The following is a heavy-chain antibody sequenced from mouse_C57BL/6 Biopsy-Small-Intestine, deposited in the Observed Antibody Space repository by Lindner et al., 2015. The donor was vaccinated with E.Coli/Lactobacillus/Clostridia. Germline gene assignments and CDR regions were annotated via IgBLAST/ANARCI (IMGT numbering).Heavy chain of an antibody. J-gene: IGHJ2*01. D-gene: IGHD2-4*01. Sequence: VQLQESGPELVKPGTSVKISCKASGYSFTGYYMNWVKQGPEKSLEWIGEINPSTGATTYNQRFKAKATLTVDKSSNTAYMQLKSLTSEDSAVYYRARSYYDYLDYWGQGTTLTVSS. V-gene: IGHV1-42*01. CDR3: ARSYYDYLDY. CDR1: GYSFTGYY. CDR2: INPSTGAT.